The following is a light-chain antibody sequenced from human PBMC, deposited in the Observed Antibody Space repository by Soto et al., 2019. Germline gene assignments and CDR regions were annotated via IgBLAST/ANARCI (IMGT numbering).Light chain of an antibody. V-gene: IGLV2-11*01. J-gene: IGLJ3*02. CDR2: DVS. CDR1: SSDVGGYNY. CDR3: CSYAGSYTFWV. Sequence: QSALTQTRSVSGSPGQSVTISCTGTSSDVGGYNYVSWYQQHPGKAPKLMIYDVSKRPSVVPDRFSGSKSGNTASLTISGLHAEDEADYYCCSYAGSYTFWVFGGGTKLTVL.